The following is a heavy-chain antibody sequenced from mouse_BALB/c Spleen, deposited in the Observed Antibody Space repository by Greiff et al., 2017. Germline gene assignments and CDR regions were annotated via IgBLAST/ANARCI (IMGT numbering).Heavy chain of an antibody. CDR2: IRLKSNNYAT. Sequence: EVKLVESGGGLVQPGGSMKLSCVASGFTFRNYWMNWVRQSPEKGLEWVAEIRLKSNNYATHYAESVKGRFTISRDDSKSSVYLQMNNLRAEDTGIYYCTRRLLRYAMDYWGQGTSVTVSS. CDR1: GFTFRNYW. J-gene: IGHJ4*01. CDR3: TRRLLRYAMDY. V-gene: IGHV6-6*02. D-gene: IGHD1-1*01.